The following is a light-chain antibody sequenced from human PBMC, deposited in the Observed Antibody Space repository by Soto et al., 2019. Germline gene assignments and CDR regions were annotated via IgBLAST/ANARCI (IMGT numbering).Light chain of an antibody. Sequence: VMTQTPLSLSVAPGQPASISCKSSQSLLHITGETFLFWYLQKPGQAPRLLIYDASNRATGIPARFSGSGSGTDFTLTISSLEPEDFAVYYCQQRSNWPTWTFGQGTKVDIK. CDR2: DAS. V-gene: IGKV3-11*01. CDR1: QSLLHITGET. CDR3: QQRSNWPTWT. J-gene: IGKJ1*01.